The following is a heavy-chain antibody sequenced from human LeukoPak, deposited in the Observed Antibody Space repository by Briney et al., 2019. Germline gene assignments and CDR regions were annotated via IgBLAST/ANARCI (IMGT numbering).Heavy chain of an antibody. CDR1: GDSISSSRFY. CDR2: ILYTGRT. J-gene: IGHJ4*02. Sequence: PSETLSLTCTVSGDSISSSRFYWAWIRQPPGKGLEWIGSILYTGRTFYNPSLKSRVTISVGTSKNQFSLRLGSVTASDTAVYYCARRDVGATVDYWGQGTLVTVSS. V-gene: IGHV4-39*01. D-gene: IGHD1-26*01. CDR3: ARRDVGATVDY.